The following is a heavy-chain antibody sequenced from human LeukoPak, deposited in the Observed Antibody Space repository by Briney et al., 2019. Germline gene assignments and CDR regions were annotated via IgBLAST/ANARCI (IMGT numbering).Heavy chain of an antibody. J-gene: IGHJ6*01. CDR1: GFTVSSNY. Sequence: PGRSLRLSCAASGFTVSSNYMGWVRQAPGRGLEWVSLIYSGGSTYYADSVKGKFTISRDNSKNTLYLQMNSLRAEDTAVYYCVGAYGSGSYYLVRWLDVWGQGTTVTVST. D-gene: IGHD3-10*01. CDR2: IYSGGST. CDR3: VGAYGSGSYYLVRWLDV. V-gene: IGHV3-66*01.